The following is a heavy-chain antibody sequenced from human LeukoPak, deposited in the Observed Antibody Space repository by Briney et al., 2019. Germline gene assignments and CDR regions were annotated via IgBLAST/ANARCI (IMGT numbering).Heavy chain of an antibody. CDR1: GGSFSGYY. J-gene: IGHJ3*02. CDR2: INHSGST. V-gene: IGHV4-34*01. D-gene: IGHD6-19*01. Sequence: PSETLSLTCAVYGGSFSGYYWSWIRQPPGKGLEWIGEINHSGSTNYNPSLKSRVTISVDTSKNQFSLKLSSVTAADTAVYYCARECSGDLGEAFDIWGQGTMVTVSS. CDR3: ARECSGDLGEAFDI.